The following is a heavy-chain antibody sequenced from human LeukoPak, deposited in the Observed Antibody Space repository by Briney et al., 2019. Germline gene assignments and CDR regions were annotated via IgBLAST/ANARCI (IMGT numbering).Heavy chain of an antibody. CDR2: IGPTGTDR. CDR1: GFTFSSCG. CDR3: ATEAIGRHYDY. Sequence: GGSLRLSCAASGFTFSSCGFNWVRQAPGKGLEWVSSIGPTGTDRYYADSVRGRFTISRDNAKNSMYLQMDSLRDEDTAVYYCATEAIGRHYDYWGQGTLLTVFS. J-gene: IGHJ4*02. V-gene: IGHV3-21*04.